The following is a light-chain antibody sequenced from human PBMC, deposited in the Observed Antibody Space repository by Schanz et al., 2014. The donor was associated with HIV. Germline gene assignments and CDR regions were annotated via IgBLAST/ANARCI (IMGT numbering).Light chain of an antibody. CDR2: GAS. V-gene: IGKV3-20*01. Sequence: EIVLTQSPGTLSLSPGERGTLSCRASQSVKSNFIGWYQQKPGQAPRLLIFGASNRATGIPDRFSGGESGTDFTLTISRVEPEDYAVYYCQQYGGSFGPGTKVDSK. CDR3: QQYGGS. CDR1: QSVKSNF. J-gene: IGKJ3*01.